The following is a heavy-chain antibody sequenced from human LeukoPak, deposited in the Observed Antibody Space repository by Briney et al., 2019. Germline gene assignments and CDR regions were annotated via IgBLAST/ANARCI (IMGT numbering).Heavy chain of an antibody. CDR1: GGSISSSSYY. D-gene: IGHD3-16*01. CDR2: IYYSGCT. J-gene: IGHJ5*02. Sequence: SETLSLTCTVSGGSISSSSYYWGWIRQPPGKGLEWIGSIYYSGCTYYNPSLKSRVTISVDTSKNQFSLKLSSVTAADTAVYYCARDLGWFDPWGQGTLVTVSS. V-gene: IGHV4-39*07. CDR3: ARDLGWFDP.